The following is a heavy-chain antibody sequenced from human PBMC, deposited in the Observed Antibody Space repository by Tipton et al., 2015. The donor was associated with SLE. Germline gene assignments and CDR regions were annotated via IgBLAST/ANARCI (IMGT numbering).Heavy chain of an antibody. CDR2: LYTSGTT. V-gene: IGHV4-4*08. D-gene: IGHD3-9*01. Sequence: TLSLTCTVSGASINSNYWTWIRQPPGKGLEWIGYLYTSGTTKYNPSLQSRVTISVDTPKNQFSLKLNSVTAADTALYYCVSSGYPLGSFDVWGQGTMVTVS. CDR1: GASINSNY. CDR3: VSSGYPLGSFDV. J-gene: IGHJ3*01.